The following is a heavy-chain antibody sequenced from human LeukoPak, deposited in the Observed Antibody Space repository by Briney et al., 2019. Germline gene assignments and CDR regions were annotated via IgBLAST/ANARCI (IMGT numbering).Heavy chain of an antibody. CDR2: IIPIFGTA. CDR3: ARKECSSTSCYGPTLSYYYYYMDV. Sequence: ASVKVSCKASGGTFSSYAISWVRQAPGQGLEWMGGIIPIFGTANYAQKFQGRVTITADESTSTAYMELSSLRSEDTAVYYCARKECSSTSCYGPTLSYYYYYMDVWGKGPRSPSP. V-gene: IGHV1-69*13. D-gene: IGHD2-2*01. CDR1: GGTFSSYA. J-gene: IGHJ6*03.